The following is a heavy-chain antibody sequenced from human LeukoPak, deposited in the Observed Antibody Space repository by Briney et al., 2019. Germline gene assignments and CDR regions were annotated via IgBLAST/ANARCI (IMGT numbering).Heavy chain of an antibody. J-gene: IGHJ4*02. Sequence: PGRSLRLSCAASGFTFSSYGMHWVRLAPGKGLEWVAVISYDGSNKYYADSVKGRFTISRDNSKNTLYLQMNSLRAEDTAVYYCAKDDARYCSSTSCYFIDYWGQGTLVTVSS. CDR1: GFTFSSYG. CDR2: ISYDGSNK. V-gene: IGHV3-30*18. D-gene: IGHD2-2*01. CDR3: AKDDARYCSSTSCYFIDY.